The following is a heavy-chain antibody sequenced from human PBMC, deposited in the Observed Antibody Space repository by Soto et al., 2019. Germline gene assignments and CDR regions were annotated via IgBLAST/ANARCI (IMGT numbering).Heavy chain of an antibody. D-gene: IGHD3-22*01. CDR1: GFTFSAYA. J-gene: IGHJ4*02. V-gene: IGHV3-30-3*02. CDR2: ISYDGTNK. Sequence: QVQLVESGGGVVQPGRSLRLSCAASGFTFSAYAMHWVRQAPGKGLEWVAIISYDGTNKYYAASVKGRFTISRENSKNALYLQMNSLRAEDTAVYYCAKDYYDTIGYYYFFDYWGQGTLVTVSS. CDR3: AKDYYDTIGYYYFFDY.